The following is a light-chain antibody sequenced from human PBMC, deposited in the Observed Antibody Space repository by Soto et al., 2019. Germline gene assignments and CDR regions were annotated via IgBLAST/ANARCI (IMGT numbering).Light chain of an antibody. CDR3: QQYHNWPRT. CDR1: QSIRSD. J-gene: IGKJ1*01. CDR2: DAS. Sequence: IVITPSSTTLSVSPGERATLSFRASQSIRSDLAWYQQRPGQAPRLLIYDASTRATGIPARFSGSGSGTEFSLTITSLQSEDFAVYYCQQYHNWPRTFGQGTKVDIK. V-gene: IGKV3-15*01.